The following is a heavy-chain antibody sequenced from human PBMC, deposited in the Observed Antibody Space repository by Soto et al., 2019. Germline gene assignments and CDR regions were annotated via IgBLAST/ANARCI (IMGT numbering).Heavy chain of an antibody. CDR2: IIPIFGTA. V-gene: IGHV1-69*13. CDR1: GGTFSSYA. Sequence: GASVKVSCKASGGTFSSYAISWVRQAPGQGLEWMGGIIPIFGTANYAQKFQGRVTITADESTSTTYMELSSLRSEDTAVYYCARDTGYGYLYWGQGTLVTVSS. J-gene: IGHJ4*02. D-gene: IGHD5-18*01. CDR3: ARDTGYGYLY.